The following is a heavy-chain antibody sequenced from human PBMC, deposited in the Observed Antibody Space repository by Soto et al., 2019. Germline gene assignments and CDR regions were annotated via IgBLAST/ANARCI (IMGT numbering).Heavy chain of an antibody. CDR1: GFTFSSYS. D-gene: IGHD3-22*01. J-gene: IGHJ6*02. CDR3: ARTYDSSGYYYNFYYYYGMDV. CDR2: ISSSSSYI. Sequence: PGGSLRLSCAASGFTFSSYSMNWVRQAPGKGLEWVSSISSSSSYIYYADSVKGRFTISRDNAKNSLYLQMNSLRAEDTAVYYCARTYDSSGYYYNFYYYYGMDVWGQGTTVTV. V-gene: IGHV3-21*01.